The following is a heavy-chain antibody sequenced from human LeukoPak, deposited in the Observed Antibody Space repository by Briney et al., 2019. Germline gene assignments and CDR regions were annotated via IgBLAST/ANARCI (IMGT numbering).Heavy chain of an antibody. J-gene: IGHJ4*02. V-gene: IGHV1-69*04. Sequence: GASVTVSCKTSGGSFSNYAITWVRQTPGQGLEWMGRIIPMRDITNYAQKFQDRVTITADKSTTTVYMEVNSLISEDMAVYFCARGPYEGTYYFDSWGQGTLVTVSS. CDR2: IIPMRDIT. CDR3: ARGPYEGTYYFDS. D-gene: IGHD3-16*01. CDR1: GGSFSNYA.